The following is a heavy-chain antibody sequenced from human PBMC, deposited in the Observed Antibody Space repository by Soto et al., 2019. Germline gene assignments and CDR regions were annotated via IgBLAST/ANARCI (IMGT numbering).Heavy chain of an antibody. D-gene: IGHD3-16*02. J-gene: IGHJ4*02. Sequence: GGSLRLSCAVPKCTFGDYWMSWVRQAPGKGLEWISNIKQDGSDKNYADSVKGRFTISRDNADNSMYLQMNSLRAEDTAVYYCATLSYGQLRYFDNWGQGTLVTVSS. CDR1: KCTFGDYW. CDR3: ATLSYGQLRYFDN. CDR2: IKQDGSDK. V-gene: IGHV3-7*01.